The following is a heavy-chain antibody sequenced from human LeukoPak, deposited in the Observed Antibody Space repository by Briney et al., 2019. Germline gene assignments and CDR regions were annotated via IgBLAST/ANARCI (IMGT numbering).Heavy chain of an antibody. CDR2: ISYDGSNK. Sequence: PGRSLRLSCTASGFTFSSYGMHWVRQAPGKGLEWVAVISYDGSNKYYADSVRGRFTISRDNSKNTLYLQMNTLRAEDTAFYYCAKDREEMTTVWYFDLWGRGTLVTVSS. CDR1: GFTFSSYG. J-gene: IGHJ2*01. V-gene: IGHV3-30*18. D-gene: IGHD4-11*01. CDR3: AKDREEMTTVWYFDL.